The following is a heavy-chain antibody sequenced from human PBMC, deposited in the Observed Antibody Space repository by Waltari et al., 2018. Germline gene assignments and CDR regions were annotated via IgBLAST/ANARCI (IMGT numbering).Heavy chain of an antibody. CDR3: ARRSCNGECYAPYIY. V-gene: IGHV1-2*04. CDR2: INPKSGAT. Sequence: QVQLGQSGAEVPKPGDSVKVSSKPSGHTFHDYHIHWVRQAPGQGLEWMGWINPKSGATYYAQTFQGWVTMTRDTSTSTVFMELSSLKSDDTAVYYCARRSCNGECYAPYIYWGQGTLVTVSS. D-gene: IGHD2-8*01. J-gene: IGHJ4*02. CDR1: GHTFHDYH.